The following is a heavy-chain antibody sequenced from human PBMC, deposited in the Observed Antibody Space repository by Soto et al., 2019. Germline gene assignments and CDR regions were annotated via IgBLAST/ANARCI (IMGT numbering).Heavy chain of an antibody. CDR3: ARGSYAEPSELFGY. D-gene: IGHD3-16*01. V-gene: IGHV3-23*01. CDR2: ISGSGGST. J-gene: IGHJ4*02. Sequence: EVQLLESGGGLVQPGGSLRLSCAASGFTFSSYAMSWVRQAPGKGLEWVSAISGSGGSTYYADSVKGWFTISRDNSKNTLYLQMNSLRAEDTAVYYCARGSYAEPSELFGYWGQGTLVTVSS. CDR1: GFTFSSYA.